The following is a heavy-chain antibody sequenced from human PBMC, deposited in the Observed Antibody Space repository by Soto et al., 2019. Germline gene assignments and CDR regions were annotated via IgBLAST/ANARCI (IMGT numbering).Heavy chain of an antibody. CDR3: VRDLNWGFDY. CDR1: GFTFSSYS. Sequence: GGSLRLSCAASGFTFSSYSINWVRQAPGKGLEWISYINSRSSVIRYADSVQGRFIISRDNAKNSLYLQMNSLKDEDSAVYYCVRDLNWGFDYWGLGAPVTVSS. V-gene: IGHV3-48*02. CDR2: INSRSSVI. D-gene: IGHD7-27*01. J-gene: IGHJ4*02.